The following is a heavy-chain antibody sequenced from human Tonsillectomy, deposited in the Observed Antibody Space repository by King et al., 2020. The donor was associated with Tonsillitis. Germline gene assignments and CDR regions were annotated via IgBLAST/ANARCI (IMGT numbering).Heavy chain of an antibody. CDR1: GYSFTDYW. CDR2: IYPDDSDV. V-gene: IGHV5-51*01. J-gene: IGHJ4*02. Sequence: QLVQSGAEVKKPGASLKISCQGSGYSFTDYWIGWVRQMPGKGLEWMGIIYPDDSDVRYSPSFQGQVTISADKSTSTAYLQWSSLEASDTAMYYCARHVTGGTYFALDHWGQGTLVTVSS. CDR3: ARHVTGGTYFALDH. D-gene: IGHD2-8*02.